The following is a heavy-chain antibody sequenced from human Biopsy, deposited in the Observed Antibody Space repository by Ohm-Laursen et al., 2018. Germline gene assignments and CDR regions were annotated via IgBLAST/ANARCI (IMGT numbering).Heavy chain of an antibody. Sequence: SETLSLTCIVSGGSISNNNYYWSWIRQPPGKGLEWIGNFYYSGSTNYNPSLKSRITMSLDRSKSQASLRMNSVTAADTAVYYCARARIKTSGALIPETYYFDSWGQGTLVTVSS. CDR2: FYYSGST. D-gene: IGHD3-3*01. CDR1: GGSISNNNYY. CDR3: ARARIKTSGALIPETYYFDS. V-gene: IGHV4-61*01. J-gene: IGHJ4*02.